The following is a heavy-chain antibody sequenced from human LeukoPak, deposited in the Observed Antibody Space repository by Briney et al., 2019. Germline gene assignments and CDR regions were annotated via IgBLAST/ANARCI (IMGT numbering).Heavy chain of an antibody. CDR1: GYTFTSYG. D-gene: IGHD3-10*01. CDR3: ARGGGLLWFGELYDYFDY. Sequence: ASVKVSCKASGYTFTSYGISWVRQAPGQGLEWMGWISAYNGNTNYAQKLQGRVTMTTDTSTSTAYMELRSLRSDDTAVYYCARGGGLLWFGELYDYFDYWGQGTLVTVSS. V-gene: IGHV1-18*01. CDR2: ISAYNGNT. J-gene: IGHJ4*02.